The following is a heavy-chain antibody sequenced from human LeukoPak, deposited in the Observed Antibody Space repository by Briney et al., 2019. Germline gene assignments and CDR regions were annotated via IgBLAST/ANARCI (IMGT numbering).Heavy chain of an antibody. Sequence: SETLSLTCAVYGGSFSGYYWSWIRQPPGKGLEWIGEINHSGSTNYNPSLKSRVTISVDTSKNQFSLKLSSVTAADTAVYYCARGLVDDYYYGMDVWGQGTTVTVSS. CDR2: INHSGST. CDR1: GGSFSGYY. CDR3: ARGLVDDYYYGMDV. J-gene: IGHJ6*02. D-gene: IGHD2-15*01. V-gene: IGHV4-34*01.